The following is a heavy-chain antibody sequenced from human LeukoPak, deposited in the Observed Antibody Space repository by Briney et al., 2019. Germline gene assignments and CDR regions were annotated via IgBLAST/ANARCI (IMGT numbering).Heavy chain of an antibody. J-gene: IGHJ4*02. CDR2: ISGSGSST. D-gene: IGHD1-26*01. CDR3: AKYSGSYYYPPNWDS. V-gene: IGHV3-23*01. Sequence: GGSLRLSCAVSGFTFSNYAMTWVRQAPGKGLEWVSGISGSGSSTYYADSVKGRFTPSRDYPKNTLYLQMNSLRAEDTAVYFCAKYSGSYYYPPNWDSWGQGTLVTVSS. CDR1: GFTFSNYA.